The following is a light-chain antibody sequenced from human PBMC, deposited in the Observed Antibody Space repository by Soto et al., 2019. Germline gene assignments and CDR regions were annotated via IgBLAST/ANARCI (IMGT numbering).Light chain of an antibody. Sequence: DIQMTQSPSSLSASVGDRVTITCRASQSISSYLNWYQQKPGKAPKLLIYAASSLQSGVPSRFTGSGSRTTFTNTISSLQPEDFASYYCQQSYSTPSVTIGQGSLVEIK. CDR2: AAS. J-gene: IGKJ5*01. CDR3: QQSYSTPSVT. CDR1: QSISSY. V-gene: IGKV1-39*01.